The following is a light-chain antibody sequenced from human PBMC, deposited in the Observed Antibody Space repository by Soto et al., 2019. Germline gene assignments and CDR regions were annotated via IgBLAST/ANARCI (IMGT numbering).Light chain of an antibody. CDR3: QQHSNWPPIT. J-gene: IGKJ5*01. V-gene: IGKV3-11*01. CDR1: QSVSSY. Sequence: ELVMTQSPGTLSLSPGARSTLSCSSSQSVSSYLAWYQQKPGQAPRLLIYDASDRATGIPGRFSGSGSGTDFTLTISSLEPEDFAVYYCQQHSNWPPITFGQGTRLEIK. CDR2: DAS.